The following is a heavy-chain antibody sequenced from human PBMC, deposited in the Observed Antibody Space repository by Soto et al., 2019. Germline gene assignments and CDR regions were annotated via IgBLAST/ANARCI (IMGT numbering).Heavy chain of an antibody. CDR1: GYTFTSYD. V-gene: IGHV1-8*01. D-gene: IGHD3-9*01. Sequence: GASVKVSCKDSGYTFTSYDINWVRQATGQGLEWMGWMNPNSGNTGYAQKFQGRVTITTNNSISTAYMELSSLRSDDTALYYCARDISWIRAWTNWFDPWGQAPLVTVSS. CDR2: MNPNSGNT. J-gene: IGHJ5*02. CDR3: ARDISWIRAWTNWFDP.